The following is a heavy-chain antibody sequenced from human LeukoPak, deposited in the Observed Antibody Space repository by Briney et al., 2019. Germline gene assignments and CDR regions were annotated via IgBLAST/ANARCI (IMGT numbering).Heavy chain of an antibody. V-gene: IGHV3-23*01. CDR1: GFTFSSYA. CDR2: ISGSGGST. CDR3: AKDDSPGKEWLEVIDY. D-gene: IGHD3-3*01. J-gene: IGHJ4*02. Sequence: GGSLRLSCAASGFTFSSYAMYWVRQAPGKGLEWVSGISGSGGSTYFADSVKGRFTISRDNSKNTLYLQMNSLRAEDTAVNYCAKDDSPGKEWLEVIDYWGQGTLVTVSS.